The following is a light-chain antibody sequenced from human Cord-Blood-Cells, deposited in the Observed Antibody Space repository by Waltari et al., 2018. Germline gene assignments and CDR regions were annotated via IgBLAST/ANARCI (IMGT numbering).Light chain of an antibody. Sequence: EIVLTQSPGTLSLSPGERATLSCRASQSVSSSYLAWYQQKPGQAPRLLIYGASSTATGIPDRFSGSGSGTDFTVTISRLGPEDFAVYYCQQYGSSPITFGQGTRLEIK. CDR3: QQYGSSPIT. CDR1: QSVSSSY. V-gene: IGKV3-20*01. J-gene: IGKJ5*01. CDR2: GAS.